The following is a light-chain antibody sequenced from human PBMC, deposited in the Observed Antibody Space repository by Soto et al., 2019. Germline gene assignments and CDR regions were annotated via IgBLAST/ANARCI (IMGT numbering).Light chain of an antibody. Sequence: DLVMTQSPLSLPVTPGEPASISCRSSQSLLHSNGYNYLDWYLQKPAQSPQLLIYLGSNRASGVPDRFSGSGSGTDVPLKISRVEAEDVGVYYCMQALPAFTVGPGTKVDIK. V-gene: IGKV2-28*01. CDR1: QSLLHSNGYNY. J-gene: IGKJ3*01. CDR2: LGS. CDR3: MQALPAFT.